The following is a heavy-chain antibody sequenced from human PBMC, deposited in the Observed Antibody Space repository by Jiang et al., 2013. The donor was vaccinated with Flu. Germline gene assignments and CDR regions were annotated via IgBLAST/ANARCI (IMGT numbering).Heavy chain of an antibody. CDR2: IDPSDSYT. V-gene: IGHV5-10-1*01. CDR3: ARYSSSSDYYYYGMDV. D-gene: IGHD6-6*01. J-gene: IGHJ6*04. CDR1: GYSFTSYW. Sequence: GAEVKKPGESLRISCKGSGYSFTSYWISWVRQMPGKGLEWMGRIDPSDSYTNYSPSFQGHVTISADKSISTAYLQWSSPKASDTAMYYCARYSSSSDYYYYGMDVWGKGTTVTVSS.